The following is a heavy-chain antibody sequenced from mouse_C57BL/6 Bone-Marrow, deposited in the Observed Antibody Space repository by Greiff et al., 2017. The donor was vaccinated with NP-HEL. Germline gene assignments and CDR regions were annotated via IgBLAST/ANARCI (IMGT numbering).Heavy chain of an antibody. J-gene: IGHJ3*01. CDR3: AKYPWFAY. CDR2: INPGSGGT. CDR1: GYAFTNYL. V-gene: IGHV1-54*01. Sequence: QVQLKQSGAELVRPGTSVKVSCKASGYAFTNYLIEWVQQRPGQGLEWIGVINPGSGGTNYNEKFKGKATLTAAKSSSTAYMQLSSLTSEDSAVYFCAKYPWFAYWGQGTLVTVSA.